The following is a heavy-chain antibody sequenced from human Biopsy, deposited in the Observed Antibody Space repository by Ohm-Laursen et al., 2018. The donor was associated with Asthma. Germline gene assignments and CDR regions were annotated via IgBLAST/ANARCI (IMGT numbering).Heavy chain of an antibody. D-gene: IGHD6-13*01. CDR1: PGSINDYY. CDR3: ARATSTWSQSGPHFFDH. CDR2: VHSSGST. Sequence: VTLSLTCTVSPGSINDYYWNWIRQFPGKGLEWIGYVHSSGSTRFNSSLKSRVTVSVDTSVDQVSLKLSSVSAADTAIYYCARATSTWSQSGPHFFDHWGPGTLVTVSS. V-gene: IGHV4-59*01. J-gene: IGHJ5*02.